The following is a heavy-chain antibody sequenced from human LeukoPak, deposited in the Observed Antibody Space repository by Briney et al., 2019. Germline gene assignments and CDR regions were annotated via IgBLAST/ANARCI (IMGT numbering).Heavy chain of an antibody. CDR3: ARSPEEYYYYYYMDV. CDR2: IIPIFGTA. CDR1: GGTFSSYA. Sequence: SVKVSCKASGGTFSSYAISWVRQAPGQGLEWMGGIIPIFGTANYAQKFQGRVTITADESTSTAYMELSSLRSEDTAVYYCARSPEEYYYYYYMDVRGKGTTVTISS. V-gene: IGHV1-69*13. J-gene: IGHJ6*03.